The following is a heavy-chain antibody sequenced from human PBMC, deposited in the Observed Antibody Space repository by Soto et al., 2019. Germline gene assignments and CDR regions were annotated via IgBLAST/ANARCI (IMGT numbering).Heavy chain of an antibody. Sequence: QVQLQESGPGLLKPSQTLSLTCTVSGGSISSGDYYWSWMRQPPGKGLEWIGYIYYSGSTYYNPSLKSRVTISVDTSKNQFSLKLSSVTAADTAVYYCARVGAYYGSGSHIDYWGQGTLVTVSS. CDR3: ARVGAYYGSGSHIDY. V-gene: IGHV4-30-4*01. CDR2: IYYSGST. J-gene: IGHJ4*02. D-gene: IGHD3-10*01. CDR1: GGSISSGDYY.